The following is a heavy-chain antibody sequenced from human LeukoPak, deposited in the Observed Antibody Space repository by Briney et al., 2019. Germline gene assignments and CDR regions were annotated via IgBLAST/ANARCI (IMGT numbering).Heavy chain of an antibody. V-gene: IGHV4-34*01. CDR3: ARDHNASVSDY. CDR1: GGSFSGYY. J-gene: IGHJ4*02. CDR2: INHSGST. Sequence: SETLSLTCAVYGGSFSGYYRSWIRQPPGKGLEWIGEINHSGSTNYNPSLKSRVTISVDTSKNQFSLKLSSVTAADTAVYYCARDHNASVSDYWGQGTLVTVSS. D-gene: IGHD1-1*01.